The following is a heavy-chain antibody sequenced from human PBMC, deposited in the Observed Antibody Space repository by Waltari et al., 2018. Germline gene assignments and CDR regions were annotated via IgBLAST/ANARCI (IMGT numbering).Heavy chain of an antibody. D-gene: IGHD6-6*01. Sequence: EVQLVESGGGLVQPGGSLRLSCAVSGFTFSSYEMHWVRQAPGKGLDWVSYISSSGSTIYYADSVKGRFTISRDNAKNSMYLQMSSLRAEDTAVYYCARVGGEYSSSPGYWGQGTLVTVSS. CDR3: ARVGGEYSSSPGY. CDR1: GFTFSSYE. V-gene: IGHV3-48*03. J-gene: IGHJ4*02. CDR2: ISSSGSTI.